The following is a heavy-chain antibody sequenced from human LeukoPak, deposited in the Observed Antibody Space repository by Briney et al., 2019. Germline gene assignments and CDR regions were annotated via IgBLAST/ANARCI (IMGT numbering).Heavy chain of an antibody. D-gene: IGHD6-6*01. CDR2: ISAYNGNT. J-gene: IGHJ6*02. CDR3: ARDTSGVPSRPGHRFYYGMDV. CDR1: GYTFTSYG. V-gene: IGHV1-18*01. Sequence: GASVKVSCKASGYTFTSYGISWVRQAPGQGLEWMGWISAYNGNTNYAQKLQGRVTMTTDTSTSTAYMELRSLRFDDTAVYYCARDTSGVPSRPGHRFYYGMDVWGQGTTVTVSS.